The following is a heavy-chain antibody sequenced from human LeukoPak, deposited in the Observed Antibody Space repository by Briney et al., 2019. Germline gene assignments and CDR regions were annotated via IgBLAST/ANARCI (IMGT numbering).Heavy chain of an antibody. CDR1: GGSISSYY. Sequence: SETLSLTCTVSGGSISSYYWSWIRQPPGKGLEWIGEINHSGSTNYNPSLKSRVTISIDTSKNQFSLKLSSVTAADTAVYYCARVGWLRTYYYYYMDVWGKGTTVTVSS. CDR3: ARVGWLRTYYYYYMDV. CDR2: INHSGST. D-gene: IGHD6-19*01. V-gene: IGHV4-34*01. J-gene: IGHJ6*03.